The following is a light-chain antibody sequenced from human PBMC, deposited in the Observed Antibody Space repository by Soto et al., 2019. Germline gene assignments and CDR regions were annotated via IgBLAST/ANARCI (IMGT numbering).Light chain of an antibody. J-gene: IGKJ4*01. CDR2: DAS. V-gene: IGKV1-33*01. Sequence: DIQLTQSPSSLSASVGDRVTSTCRASQTITTYLSWFQQKPGKAPKLLVYDASNLETGVPSRVSGSGSGTEFTFTITTLQSEDIATYYCHQYHSLPLTFGGGTKVDI. CDR3: HQYHSLPLT. CDR1: QTITTY.